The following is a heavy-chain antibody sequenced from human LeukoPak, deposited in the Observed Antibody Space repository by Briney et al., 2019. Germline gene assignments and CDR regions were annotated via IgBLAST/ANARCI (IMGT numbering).Heavy chain of an antibody. D-gene: IGHD5-12*01. CDR2: ISDSGST. J-gene: IGHJ4*02. CDR3: ARRGRAAGKYGGYEYWSFDN. Sequence: SETLSLTCAVSGGSISSYYWSWVRQPPGKGLEYIGYISDSGSTNYNPSLESRVTISVDTSKNRFSLKLSSVTAADTAVYFCARRGRAAGKYGGYEYWSFDNWGQGTLVTVSS. CDR1: GGSISSYY. V-gene: IGHV4-59*08.